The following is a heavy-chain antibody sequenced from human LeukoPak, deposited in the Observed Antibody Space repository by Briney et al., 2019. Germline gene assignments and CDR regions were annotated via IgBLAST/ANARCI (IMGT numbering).Heavy chain of an antibody. V-gene: IGHV3-43*02. CDR1: VFTFDDYA. J-gene: IGHJ4*02. Sequence: GGSLRLSCAASVFTFDDYAMHWVPPAPGKGVEWVSLISGDGGRTYYADSVNSRFTISTDNSKNSLYLQMNSLRTEDTALYYCAKDILRQRGFDYWGQGTLVTVSS. CDR3: AKDILRQRGFDY. CDR2: ISGDGGRT.